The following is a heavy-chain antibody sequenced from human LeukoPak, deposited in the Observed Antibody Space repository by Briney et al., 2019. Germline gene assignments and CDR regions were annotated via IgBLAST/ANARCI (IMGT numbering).Heavy chain of an antibody. D-gene: IGHD1-7*01. J-gene: IGHJ5*02. CDR2: IYESGTI. CDR1: GGSITGGGYA. V-gene: IGHV4-30-2*01. Sequence: SQTLSLTCAVSGGSITGGGYAWSWIRQPPGKGLEWIGYIYESGTIFSNPSLRTRLTMSVDKSKIQFSLQLTSVTAADTAVYYCARGPQLELALYWFDPWGHGTLVTVSS. CDR3: ARGPQLELALYWFDP.